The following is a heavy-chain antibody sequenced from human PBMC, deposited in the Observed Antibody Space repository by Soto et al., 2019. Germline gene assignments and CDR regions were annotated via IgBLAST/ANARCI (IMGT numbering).Heavy chain of an antibody. Sequence: SETLSLTCTVSGGSISSSSYWGWIRQPPGKGLEWIGSIYSIGSTYYNPSLKSRVTISVDTSKNQFSLKLSSVTAADTAVYYCASHDYAHYGIDVWGQGTTVTVSS. CDR1: GGSISSSSY. V-gene: IGHV4-39*07. CDR2: IYSIGST. D-gene: IGHD4-17*01. CDR3: ASHDYAHYGIDV. J-gene: IGHJ6*02.